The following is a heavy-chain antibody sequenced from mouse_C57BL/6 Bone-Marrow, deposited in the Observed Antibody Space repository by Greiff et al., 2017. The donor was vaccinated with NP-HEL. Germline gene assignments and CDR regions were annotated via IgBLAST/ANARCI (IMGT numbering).Heavy chain of an antibody. CDR2: IDPSDSYT. CDR1: GYTFTSYW. J-gene: IGHJ2*01. Sequence: QVQRQQPGAELVRPGTSVKLSCKASGYTFTSYWMHWVKQRPGQGLEWIGVIDPSDSYTNYNQKFKGKATLTVDTSSSTAYMQLSSLTSEDSAVYYCARSVHWGQGTTLTVSS. CDR3: ARSVH. V-gene: IGHV1-59*01.